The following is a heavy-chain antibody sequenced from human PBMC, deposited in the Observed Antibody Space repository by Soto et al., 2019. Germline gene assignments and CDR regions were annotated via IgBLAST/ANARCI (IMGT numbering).Heavy chain of an antibody. CDR2: ISSSGGST. D-gene: IGHD6-19*01. CDR3: VNHRSGSKCFDY. V-gene: IGHV3-23*01. J-gene: IGHJ4*02. CDR1: GFTFSSNA. Sequence: EVQLLESGGDLVQPGGSLRLSCSASGFTFSSNALSWVRQAPGKGLAWVSDISSSGGSTYYADSVKGRFTISRDNSKNTLYLHMSSLGDEDTAVYYCVNHRSGSKCFDYWVQGTLVTVSS.